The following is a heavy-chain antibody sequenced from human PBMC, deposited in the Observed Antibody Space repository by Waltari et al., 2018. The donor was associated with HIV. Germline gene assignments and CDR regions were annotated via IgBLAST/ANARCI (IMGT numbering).Heavy chain of an antibody. V-gene: IGHV4-59*01. CDR1: GGSISSYY. Sequence: QVQLQESGPGLVKPSETLSLTCTVSGGSISSYYWSWIRPPPGKGLEWIGYIYYSGSTNYNPSLKSRVTISVDTSKNQFSLKLSSVTAADTAVYYCASARAYSSSPYWFDPWGQGTLVTVSS. D-gene: IGHD6-6*01. J-gene: IGHJ5*02. CDR3: ASARAYSSSPYWFDP. CDR2: IYYSGST.